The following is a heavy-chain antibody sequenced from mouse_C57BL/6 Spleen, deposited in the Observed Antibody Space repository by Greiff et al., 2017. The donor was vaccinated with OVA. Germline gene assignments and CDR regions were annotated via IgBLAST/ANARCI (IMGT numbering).Heavy chain of an antibody. J-gene: IGHJ2*01. Sequence: SGAELVRPGASVTLSCKASGYTFTDYEMHWVKQTPVHGLEWIGAIDPETGGTAYNQKFKGKAILTADKSSSTAYMELRSLTSEDSAVYYCTRGYYGSRDYFDYWGQGTTLTVSS. CDR3: TRGYYGSRDYFDY. D-gene: IGHD1-1*01. V-gene: IGHV1-15*01. CDR2: IDPETGGT. CDR1: GYTFTDYE.